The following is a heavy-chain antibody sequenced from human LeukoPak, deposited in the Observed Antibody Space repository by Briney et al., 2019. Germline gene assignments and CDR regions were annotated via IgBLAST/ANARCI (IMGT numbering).Heavy chain of an antibody. CDR2: ISAYNGNT. D-gene: IGHD3-3*01. CDR3: ARDPLTYDFWSGYQSGFDY. V-gene: IGHV1-18*01. CDR1: GYTFTSYG. J-gene: IGHJ4*02. Sequence: ASVKVSCKASGYTFTSYGIRWVRQAPGQGLEWMGWISAYNGNTNYAQKLQGRVTMTTDTSTSTAYMELRSLRSDDTAVYYCARDPLTYDFWSGYQSGFDYWGQGTLVTVSS.